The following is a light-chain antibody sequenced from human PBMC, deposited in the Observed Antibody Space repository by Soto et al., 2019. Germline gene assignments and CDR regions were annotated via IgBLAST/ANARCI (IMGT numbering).Light chain of an antibody. CDR1: QSVSSSY. J-gene: IGKJ1*01. CDR3: QQYGSSGK. Sequence: EVVLTQSPVTLSLSPGERATLSCRASQSVSSSYLGWYQQKPGQAPRLLMYGASSRATGIPDRFSGSGSGTDFTLTISRLEPEDFAVYYCQQYGSSGKFGQGTKVDIK. V-gene: IGKV3-20*01. CDR2: GAS.